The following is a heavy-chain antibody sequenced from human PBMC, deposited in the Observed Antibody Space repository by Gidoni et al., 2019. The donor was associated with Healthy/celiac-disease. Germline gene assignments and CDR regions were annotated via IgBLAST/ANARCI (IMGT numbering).Heavy chain of an antibody. J-gene: IGHJ3*02. D-gene: IGHD1-26*01. Sequence: EVQLVESGGGLVQPGRSLRLSCTASGFTFGAYAMSWVRQAPGKGLEWVGFIRSKAYGGTTEYAASVKGRFTISRDDSKSIAYLQMNSLKTEDTAVYYCTRDRPRIVGATDAFDIWGQGTMVTVSS. CDR3: TRDRPRIVGATDAFDI. CDR1: GFTFGAYA. CDR2: IRSKAYGGTT. V-gene: IGHV3-49*04.